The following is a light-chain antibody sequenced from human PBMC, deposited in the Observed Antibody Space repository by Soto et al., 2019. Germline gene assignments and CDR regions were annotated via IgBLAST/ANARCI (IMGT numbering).Light chain of an antibody. V-gene: IGLV2-23*01. J-gene: IGLJ2*01. Sequence: QSALTQPASVSGSPGQSITLSCTGTSSDVGSYNLVSWYQQHPGKAPKLMIYEGSKRPSGVSNRFSGSKSGNTASLTISGLQAEDEAEYYCCSYAGSSTPVVFGGGTKLTVL. CDR2: EGS. CDR3: CSYAGSSTPVV. CDR1: SSDVGSYNL.